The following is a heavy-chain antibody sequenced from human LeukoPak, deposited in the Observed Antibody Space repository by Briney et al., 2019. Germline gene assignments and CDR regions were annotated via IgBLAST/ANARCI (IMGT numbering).Heavy chain of an antibody. V-gene: IGHV4-59*01. D-gene: IGHD6-19*01. CDR2: IYYSGST. Sequence: SETLSLTCTVSGGSISSYYWSWIRQPPGKGLEWIGYIYYSGSTNYNPSLKSRVTISVDTSKNQFSLKLSSVTAADTAVYYCARASSGWSHFDYWGQGTLVNVAS. J-gene: IGHJ4*02. CDR1: GGSISSYY. CDR3: ARASSGWSHFDY.